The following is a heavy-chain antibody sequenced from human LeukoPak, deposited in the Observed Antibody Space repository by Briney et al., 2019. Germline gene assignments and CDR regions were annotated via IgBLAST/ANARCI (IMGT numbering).Heavy chain of an antibody. CDR1: GGSISSSSYY. J-gene: IGHJ4*02. D-gene: IGHD6-25*01. Sequence: TSETLSLTCTVSGGSISSSSYYWGWIRQPPGKGLEWIGSIYYSGSTYYNPSLKSRVTISVDTSKNQFSLKLSSVTAADTAVYYCARGAAPDYWGQGTLVTVSS. CDR3: ARGAAPDY. V-gene: IGHV4-39*07. CDR2: IYYSGST.